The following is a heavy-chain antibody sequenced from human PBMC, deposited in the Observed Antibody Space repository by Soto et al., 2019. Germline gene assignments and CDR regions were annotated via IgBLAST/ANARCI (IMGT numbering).Heavy chain of an antibody. V-gene: IGHV4-31*03. J-gene: IGHJ5*02. D-gene: IGHD3-10*01. CDR3: AREPISTPRGVTQVDP. CDR1: GAPISSGGFY. Sequence: SETLSLTCNVSGAPISSGGFYWSWIRQHPGKGPEWIGYIYNSGTTFYNPSLGSRVTMSLDAAKNHFSLELRSVTVADTAVYYCAREPISTPRGVTQVDPWGQGTQVTSPQ. CDR2: IYNSGTT.